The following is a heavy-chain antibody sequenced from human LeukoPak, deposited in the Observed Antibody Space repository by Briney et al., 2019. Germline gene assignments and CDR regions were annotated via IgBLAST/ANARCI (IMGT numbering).Heavy chain of an antibody. D-gene: IGHD3-10*01. Sequence: GGSLRLSCEDSGFTFRSYEMNWVRQAPGKGLEWIAYLSSSGSAFSYADSVKGRFTISRDNSKNTLYLQMNSLRAEDTAVYYCAKPLNYYGSGSYYPYYFDYWGQGTLVTVSS. J-gene: IGHJ4*02. V-gene: IGHV3-48*03. CDR1: GFTFRSYE. CDR2: LSSSGSAF. CDR3: AKPLNYYGSGSYYPYYFDY.